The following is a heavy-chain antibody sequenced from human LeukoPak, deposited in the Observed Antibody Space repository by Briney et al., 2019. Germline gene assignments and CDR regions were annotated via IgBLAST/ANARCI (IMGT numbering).Heavy chain of an antibody. Sequence: SQTLSLACTVSGGSISSGSYYWSWIRQPAGKGLEWIGRIYTSGSTNYNPSLKSRVTISVDTSKNQFSLKLSSVTAADTAVYYCARVDYGEGAFDIWGQGTMVTVSS. V-gene: IGHV4-61*02. J-gene: IGHJ3*02. CDR3: ARVDYGEGAFDI. CDR2: IYTSGST. CDR1: GGSISSGSYY. D-gene: IGHD4-17*01.